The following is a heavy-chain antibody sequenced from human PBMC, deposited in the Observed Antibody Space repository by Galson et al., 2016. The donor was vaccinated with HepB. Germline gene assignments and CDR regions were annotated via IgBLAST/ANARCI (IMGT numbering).Heavy chain of an antibody. CDR3: ARHVFHYGYFDY. Sequence: QVQLQESGPGLVKPSQTLSLPCTVSGDSINSGTYYWGWIRQPPGKGLEWIGSIHHSGSTHPTPSLQSRVTISVDMSKNQFSLKLTSVTAADTAFYYCARHVFHYGYFDYWGQGTLVTVSS. CDR1: GDSINSGTYY. D-gene: IGHD5/OR15-5a*01. J-gene: IGHJ4*02. V-gene: IGHV4-39*01. CDR2: IHHSGST.